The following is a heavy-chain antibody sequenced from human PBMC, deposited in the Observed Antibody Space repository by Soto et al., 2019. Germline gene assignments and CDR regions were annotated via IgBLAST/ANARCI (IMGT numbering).Heavy chain of an antibody. D-gene: IGHD1-26*01. CDR2: IYYSGTT. J-gene: IGHJ6*02. Sequence: SETLSLTCTVSGDSISSYYWNWIRQPPGKGLEWIGYIYYSGTTNYNPSLTSRVAISVDTSKNQFSLNLSSVTAADTAVYYCARDRSGSYSYYGMDVWGQGTTVTVSS. V-gene: IGHV4-59*12. CDR1: GDSISSYY. CDR3: ARDRSGSYSYYGMDV.